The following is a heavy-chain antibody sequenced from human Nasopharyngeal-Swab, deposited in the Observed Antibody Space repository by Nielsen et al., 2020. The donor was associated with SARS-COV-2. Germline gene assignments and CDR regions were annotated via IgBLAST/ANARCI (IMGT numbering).Heavy chain of an antibody. Sequence: GESLKISCAASGFTFSSYAMHWFRQAPGKGLEWVAVISYDGSNKYYADSVKGRFTISRDNSKNTLYLQMNSLRAEDTAVYYCATPSPQGYDFWSGYGSWGQGTLVTVSS. CDR3: ATPSPQGYDFWSGYGS. J-gene: IGHJ4*02. CDR2: ISYDGSNK. D-gene: IGHD3-3*01. CDR1: GFTFSSYA. V-gene: IGHV3-30-3*01.